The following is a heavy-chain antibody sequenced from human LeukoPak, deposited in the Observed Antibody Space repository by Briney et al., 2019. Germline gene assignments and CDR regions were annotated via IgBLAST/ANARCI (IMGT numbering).Heavy chain of an antibody. J-gene: IGHJ4*02. CDR1: GYTFTGYY. Sequence: GASVKVSCKASGYTFTGYYMHWVRQAPGQGLEWMGWINPNSGGTSSARKFQGRVTMTRDTSISTAYMELSRLVSDNTAVYYCARDPAYGDYTPYYFDYWGQGTLVTVSS. CDR2: INPNSGGT. D-gene: IGHD4-17*01. CDR3: ARDPAYGDYTPYYFDY. V-gene: IGHV1-2*02.